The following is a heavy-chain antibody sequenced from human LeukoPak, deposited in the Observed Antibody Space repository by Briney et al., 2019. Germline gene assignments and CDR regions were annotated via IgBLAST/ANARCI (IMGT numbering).Heavy chain of an antibody. CDR2: ISGSSGLT. J-gene: IGHJ4*02. Sequence: PGGSLRLSCAASGFTFSNYAMSWVRQAPGRGLEWVSAISGSSGLTYYADSVKGRFTISRDNSKNTLFLQMNSLRAEDTAVYYCARGVSGGSPDYWGQGTLVTVSS. CDR1: GFTFSNYA. V-gene: IGHV3-23*01. D-gene: IGHD1-26*01. CDR3: ARGVSGGSPDY.